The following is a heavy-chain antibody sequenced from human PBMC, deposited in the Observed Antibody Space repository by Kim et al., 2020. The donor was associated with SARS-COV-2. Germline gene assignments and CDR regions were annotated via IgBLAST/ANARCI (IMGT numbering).Heavy chain of an antibody. Sequence: SVKVSCKASGGTFSSYAISWVRQAPGQGLEWMGRIIPILGMANYAQKFQGRVTITADKSTSTAYMELSSLRSEDTAVYYCARDRDYSNYGDLYYYYMDVWGKGTTVTVSS. CDR3: ARDRDYSNYGDLYYYYMDV. V-gene: IGHV1-69*04. D-gene: IGHD4-4*01. CDR1: GGTFSSYA. CDR2: IIPILGMA. J-gene: IGHJ6*03.